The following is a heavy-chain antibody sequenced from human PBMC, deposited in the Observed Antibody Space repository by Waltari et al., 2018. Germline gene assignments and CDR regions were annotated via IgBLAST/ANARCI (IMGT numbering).Heavy chain of an antibody. J-gene: IGHJ4*02. CDR1: GFTFSSYG. CDR2: IRYDGSNK. V-gene: IGHV3-30*02. CDR3: AKDLGY. Sequence: QVQLVESGGGVVQPGGSLRLSCAASGFTFSSYGMHWVRQAPGKGLEWVAVIRYDGSNKYYADSVKGRFTISRDNSKNTLYLQMNSLRAEDTAEYYCAKDLGYWGQGTLVTVSS.